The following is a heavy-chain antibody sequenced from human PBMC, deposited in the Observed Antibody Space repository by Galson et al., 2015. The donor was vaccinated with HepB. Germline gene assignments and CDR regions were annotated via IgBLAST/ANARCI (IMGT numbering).Heavy chain of an antibody. J-gene: IGHJ6*02. Sequence: SVKVSCKVSGYTLTELSMHWVRQAPGKGLEWMGGFDPEDGETIYAQKFQGRVTMTEDTSTDTAYMELSSLRSGDTAVYYCAAFWFGELPYYYYGMDVWGQGTTVTVSS. V-gene: IGHV1-24*01. D-gene: IGHD3-10*01. CDR1: GYTLTELS. CDR3: AAFWFGELPYYYYGMDV. CDR2: FDPEDGET.